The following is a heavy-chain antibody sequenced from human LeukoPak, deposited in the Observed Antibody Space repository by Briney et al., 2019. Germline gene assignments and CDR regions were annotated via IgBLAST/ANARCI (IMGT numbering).Heavy chain of an antibody. D-gene: IGHD6-13*01. J-gene: IGHJ4*02. CDR3: ATASYIAAAGYYFDY. Sequence: ASVKVSCKASGGTFSSYAISWVRQAPGQGLEWMGGIIPIFGTANYAQKFQGRVTITADESTSTAYMELSSLRSEDTAVYYCATASYIAAAGYYFDYWGQGTLVTVSS. CDR1: GGTFSSYA. V-gene: IGHV1-69*13. CDR2: IIPIFGTA.